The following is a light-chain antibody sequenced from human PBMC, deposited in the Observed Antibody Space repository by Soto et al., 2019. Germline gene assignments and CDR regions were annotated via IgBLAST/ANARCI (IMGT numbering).Light chain of an antibody. Sequence: QSVLTQPPSASGTPGQRVTISCSGSSSNIGSNYVYWYQQLPGTAPKLLICRNNQRPSGVPDRFSGSKSGTSASLAISGLRSEDEADYYCAAWDDSLSGQNVVFGAGTKLTVL. CDR3: AAWDDSLSGQNVV. V-gene: IGLV1-47*01. CDR1: SSNIGSNY. CDR2: RNN. J-gene: IGLJ2*01.